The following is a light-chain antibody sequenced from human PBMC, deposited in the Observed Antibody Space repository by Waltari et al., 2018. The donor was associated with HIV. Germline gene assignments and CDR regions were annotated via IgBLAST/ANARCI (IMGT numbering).Light chain of an antibody. CDR2: RNK. CDR3: ASWDDSLSAWL. J-gene: IGLJ3*02. V-gene: IGLV1-47*01. CDR1: SSNIGSNY. Sequence: QTVLTQPPSASETPGRTITISCSGTSSNIGSNYVYCYVQLPHTAPKLLIYRNKQRPSGVPGRFSGAKSGTSASLAISDLQSDDEADYYCASWDDSLSAWLFGGGTKLTVL.